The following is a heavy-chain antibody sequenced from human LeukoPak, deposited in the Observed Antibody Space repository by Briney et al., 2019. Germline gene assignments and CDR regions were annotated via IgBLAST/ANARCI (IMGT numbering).Heavy chain of an antibody. V-gene: IGHV3-53*01. Sequence: GGSLRLSCAASGFIVNSSYMNWVRQAPGEGLEWVSVLYSDDTTYYADSVKGRFTISRDNSKNTLYLQMNNLRAEDTAVYYCARGGGYYAIDYWGQGTLVTVSS. D-gene: IGHD1-26*01. J-gene: IGHJ4*02. CDR3: ARGGGYYAIDY. CDR2: LYSDDTT. CDR1: GFIVNSSY.